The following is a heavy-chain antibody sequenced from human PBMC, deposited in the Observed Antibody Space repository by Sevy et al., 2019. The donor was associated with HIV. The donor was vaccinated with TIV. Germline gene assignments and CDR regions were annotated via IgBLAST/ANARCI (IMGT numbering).Heavy chain of an antibody. V-gene: IGHV1-18*01. CDR2: ISAYNGNT. D-gene: IGHD2-21*01. CDR1: GYTFTSYG. CDR3: ARDQASIYYYYMDV. J-gene: IGHJ6*03. Sequence: ASVKVSCKASGYTFTSYGISWVRQAPGQGLESIGWISAYNGNTNYAQKLQGRVTMTTDTSTSTAYMELRSLRSDDTAVYYCARDQASIYYYYMDVWGKGTTVTVSS.